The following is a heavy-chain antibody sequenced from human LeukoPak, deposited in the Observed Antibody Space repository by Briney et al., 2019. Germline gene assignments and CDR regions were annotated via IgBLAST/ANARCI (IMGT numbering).Heavy chain of an antibody. CDR1: GYTITSHS. V-gene: IGHV1-46*01. D-gene: IGHD3-22*01. Sequence: ASVKVSCKASGYTITSHSMHWVRQAPGQGPEWMGIINPSDGSTSYAQKFQGRVTMTRDTSTSTVYMELSSLRSEDADVYYCARALHYYDSSGYRDYWGQGTLVTVSS. CDR3: ARALHYYDSSGYRDY. CDR2: INPSDGST. J-gene: IGHJ4*02.